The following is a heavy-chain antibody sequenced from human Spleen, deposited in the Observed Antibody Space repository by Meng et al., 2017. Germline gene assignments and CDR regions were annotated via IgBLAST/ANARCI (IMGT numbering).Heavy chain of an antibody. Sequence: QVQLPQWGEVLLKPSETLSLTCFVSGGSFSDYYWSWIRQPTGKGLEWIGEINHSGSTNYNPSLESRATISVDTSQNNLSLKLSSVTAADSAVYYCARGPTTMAHDFDYWGQGTLVTVSS. CDR1: GGSFSDYY. V-gene: IGHV4-34*01. CDR3: ARGPTTMAHDFDY. D-gene: IGHD4-11*01. CDR2: INHSGST. J-gene: IGHJ4*02.